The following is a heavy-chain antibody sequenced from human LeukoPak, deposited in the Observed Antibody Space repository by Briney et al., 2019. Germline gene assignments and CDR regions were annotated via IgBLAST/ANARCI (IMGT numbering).Heavy chain of an antibody. V-gene: IGHV1-18*01. CDR3: ARGVRITIFGVVQYYFDY. J-gene: IGHJ4*02. Sequence: ASVKVSCKASGYTFTSYGISWVRQAPGQGLEWMGWISAYNGNTNYAQKLQGRVTMTTDTSTSTACMELRSLRSDDTAVYYCARGVRITIFGVVQYYFDYWGQGTLVTVSS. CDR2: ISAYNGNT. D-gene: IGHD3-3*01. CDR1: GYTFTSYG.